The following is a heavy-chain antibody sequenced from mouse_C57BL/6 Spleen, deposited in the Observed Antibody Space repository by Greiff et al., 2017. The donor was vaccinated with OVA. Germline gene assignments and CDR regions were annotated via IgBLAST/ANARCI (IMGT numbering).Heavy chain of an antibody. CDR3: TRGGYDGYFAY. J-gene: IGHJ3*01. V-gene: IGHV1-15*01. Sequence: QVQLQQSGAELVRPGASVTLSCKASGYTFTDYEMHWVKQTPVHGLEWIGAIDPETGGTAYNQKFKGKAILTADKSSSTAYMELRSLTSEDSAVYYCTRGGYDGYFAYWGQGTLVTVSA. CDR2: IDPETGGT. CDR1: GYTFTDYE. D-gene: IGHD2-3*01.